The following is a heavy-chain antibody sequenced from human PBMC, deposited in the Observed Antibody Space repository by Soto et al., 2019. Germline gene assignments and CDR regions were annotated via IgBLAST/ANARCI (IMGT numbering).Heavy chain of an antibody. J-gene: IGHJ3*01. CDR3: ARENFGVVIHDAFDL. V-gene: IGHV4-31*03. CDR1: GGSVSSGGYY. CDR2: IVARETA. Sequence: QVQLQESAPGLVKTSQTLSLTSTVSGGSVSSGGYYWNWIRQHPGKGLEWLGYIVARETAYYNPSPQSRLTISMDTSKNKFSLKVTSVTPADTAVYYCARENFGVVIHDAFDLWGQGTMVTVSS. D-gene: IGHD3-3*01.